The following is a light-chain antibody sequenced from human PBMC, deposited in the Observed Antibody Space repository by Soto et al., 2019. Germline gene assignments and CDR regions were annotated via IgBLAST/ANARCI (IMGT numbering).Light chain of an antibody. J-gene: IGKJ1*01. CDR1: QSVGSN. Sequence: EIVMTQSPATLSVSPGERATLSCRASQSVGSNFAWYQQKPGQAPRLLIYGASTRATGIPARFSGGGSGTGFTLTISSLQSEDFAVYYCQQFKNWPGTFGQGTKVDIK. CDR3: QQFKNWPGT. CDR2: GAS. V-gene: IGKV3-15*01.